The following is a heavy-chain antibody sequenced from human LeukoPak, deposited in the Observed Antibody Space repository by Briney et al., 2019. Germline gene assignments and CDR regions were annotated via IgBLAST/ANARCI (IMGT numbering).Heavy chain of an antibody. Sequence: SETLSLTCAVQGASLRGSYWSWIRQPPGKGLQWIGQIDHSGSTHSIPSLKSRVTISLDTSQSQVSLKVNSVTAADTAVYFCARGGNGWYFDLWGRGTLITVSS. V-gene: IGHV4-34*01. D-gene: IGHD1-14*01. CDR2: IDHSGST. CDR3: ARGGNGWYFDL. J-gene: IGHJ2*01. CDR1: GASLRGSY.